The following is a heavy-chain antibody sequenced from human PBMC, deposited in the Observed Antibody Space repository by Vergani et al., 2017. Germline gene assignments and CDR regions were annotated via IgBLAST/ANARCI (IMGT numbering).Heavy chain of an antibody. J-gene: IGHJ6*02. D-gene: IGHD6-19*01. CDR3: ARDSSGYSSGWGYYYYGMDV. CDR2: IKQDGSEK. Sequence: EVQLVESGGGLVQPGGSLRLSCAASGFTFSSYWMSWVRQAPGKGLEWVANIKQDGSEKYYVDSVKGRFTISRDNAKNSLYLQMNSLRAEDTAVYYCARDSSGYSSGWGYYYYGMDVWGQGP. V-gene: IGHV3-7*01. CDR1: GFTFSSYW.